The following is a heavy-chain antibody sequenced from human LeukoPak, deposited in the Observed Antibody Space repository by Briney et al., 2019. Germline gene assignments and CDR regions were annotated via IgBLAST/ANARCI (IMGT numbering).Heavy chain of an antibody. J-gene: IGHJ6*03. V-gene: IGHV4-59*01. CDR2: IYYSGST. Sequence: SSETLSLTCTVSGGSISSYFWSWIRQPPGKGLQWIGYIYYSGSTIYNPSLKSRVTISVDTSKNQFSLKLSSVTAADTAVYYCARASEDYYYYYMDVWGKGTTVTISS. CDR3: ARASEDYYYYYMDV. D-gene: IGHD1-14*01. CDR1: GGSISSYF.